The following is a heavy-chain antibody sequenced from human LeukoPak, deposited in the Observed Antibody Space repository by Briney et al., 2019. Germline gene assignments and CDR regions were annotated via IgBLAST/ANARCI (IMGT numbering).Heavy chain of an antibody. CDR3: ARVPGDCSSTSCYEFWFDP. Sequence: SVKVSCKASGGTFSRYAISWVRQAPRQGLEWTGAIIPIFGTAHYAQKFQGRVTMTRDTSTSTVYMELSSLRSEDTAVYYCARVPGDCSSTSCYEFWFDPWGQGTLVTVSS. V-gene: IGHV1-69*05. CDR1: GGTFSRYA. D-gene: IGHD2-2*01. CDR2: IIPIFGTA. J-gene: IGHJ5*02.